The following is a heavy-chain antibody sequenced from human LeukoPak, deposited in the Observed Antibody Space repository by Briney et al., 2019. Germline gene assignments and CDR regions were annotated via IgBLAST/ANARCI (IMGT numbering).Heavy chain of an antibody. CDR3: AGDRGYCSSTSCFDFDY. V-gene: IGHV3-7*01. CDR1: GFTFSSNW. CDR2: INEDGGGK. J-gene: IGHJ4*02. Sequence: GGSLRLSCTASGFTFSSNWMTWVRQAPGKGLEWVANINEDGGGKYYVESVKGRFTISRDNARNSVHLQMNSLRAEDTAVYYCAGDRGYCSSTSCFDFDYWGQGTLVTVSS. D-gene: IGHD2-2*01.